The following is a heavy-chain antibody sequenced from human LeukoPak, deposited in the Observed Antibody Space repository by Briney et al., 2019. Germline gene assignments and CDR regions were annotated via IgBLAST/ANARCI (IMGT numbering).Heavy chain of an antibody. CDR2: FYYSGSD. CDR1: GASITSYY. Sequence: SETLSLTCTVSGASITSYYWNWIRQPPGKGLEWIGYFYYSGSDNYNPSLKSRITISVDTSKNQFSLKLSSVTAADTAVYYCVRGYCSGATCYHFDYCGQGTLVTVSS. CDR3: VRGYCSGATCYHFDY. J-gene: IGHJ4*02. D-gene: IGHD2-15*01. V-gene: IGHV4-59*01.